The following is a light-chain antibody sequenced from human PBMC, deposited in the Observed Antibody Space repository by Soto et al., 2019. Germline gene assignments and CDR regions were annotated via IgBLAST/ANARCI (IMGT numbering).Light chain of an antibody. CDR3: QQYGSSPRYT. CDR1: QSVSSSF. Sequence: EVVLTQSPGTLSLSPGERATLSCRASQSVSSSFLAWYQRKPGQAPRLLIYAASSRATGIPDRFSGSGSGTDFTLTISRLEPEDFAVYYCQQYGSSPRYTFGQGTKLEIK. V-gene: IGKV3-20*01. J-gene: IGKJ2*01. CDR2: AAS.